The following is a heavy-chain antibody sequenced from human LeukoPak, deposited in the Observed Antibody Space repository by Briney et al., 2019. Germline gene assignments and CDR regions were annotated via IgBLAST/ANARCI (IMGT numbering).Heavy chain of an antibody. Sequence: ASVKVSCKASGYTFTSYDINWVRQATGQGLEWMGWMNTNSGNTGYAQKFQGRVTMTRNTSISTAYMELSSLRSEDTAVYYCARGLYSSSWYDYWGQGTLVTVSS. V-gene: IGHV1-8*01. CDR1: GYTFTSYD. D-gene: IGHD6-13*01. CDR3: ARGLYSSSWYDY. CDR2: MNTNSGNT. J-gene: IGHJ4*02.